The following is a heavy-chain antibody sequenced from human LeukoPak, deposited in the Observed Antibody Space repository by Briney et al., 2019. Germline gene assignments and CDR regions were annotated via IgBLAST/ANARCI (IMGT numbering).Heavy chain of an antibody. CDR2: VYYSGST. V-gene: IGHV4-39*01. D-gene: IGHD6-19*01. CDR3: ARQGRGSSGWYLDY. J-gene: IGHJ4*02. CDR1: GGSLSSSSYY. Sequence: VKPSETLSLTCTVSGGSLSSSSYYWGWIRQPPGKGLEWIGNVYYSGSTYYNPSLKSRVTISVDTSKNQFSLNLSSMTAADTAVYYCARQGRGSSGWYLDYWGQRTLVTVSS.